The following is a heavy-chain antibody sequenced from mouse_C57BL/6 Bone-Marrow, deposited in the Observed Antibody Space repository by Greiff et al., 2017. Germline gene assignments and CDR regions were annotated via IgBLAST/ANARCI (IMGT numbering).Heavy chain of an antibody. D-gene: IGHD1-1*01. J-gene: IGHJ1*03. CDR3: ARTSYYYGRAPWYFDV. Sequence: QVQLKESGAELVRPGASVKLSCKASGYTFTDYYINWVKQRPGQGLEWIARIYPGSGNTYYNEKFKGKATLTAEKSSSTAYMQLSSLTSEDSAVYFCARTSYYYGRAPWYFDVWGTGTTVTVSS. CDR2: IYPGSGNT. V-gene: IGHV1-76*01. CDR1: GYTFTDYY.